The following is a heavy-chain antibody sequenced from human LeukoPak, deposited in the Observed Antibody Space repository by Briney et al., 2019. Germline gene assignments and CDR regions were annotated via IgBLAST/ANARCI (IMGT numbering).Heavy chain of an antibody. V-gene: IGHV1-18*01. J-gene: IGHJ4*02. CDR3: ARAGHFDWLPALDY. Sequence: ASVKASCKASGYTFTSYGISWVRQAPGQGLEWMGWISAYNGNTNYAQKLQGRVTMTTDTSTSTAYMELRSLRSDDTAVYYCARAGHFDWLPALDYWGQGTLVTVSS. D-gene: IGHD3-9*01. CDR1: GYTFTSYG. CDR2: ISAYNGNT.